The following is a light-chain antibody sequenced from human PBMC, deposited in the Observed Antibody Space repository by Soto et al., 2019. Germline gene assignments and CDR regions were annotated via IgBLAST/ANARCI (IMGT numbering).Light chain of an antibody. Sequence: EIVLTQSPGTLSLSPGERATLSCRASQSVSSHLAWYQQKPGQAPRLLIYDASNRATGIPARFSGSGSGTDFTLTISSLEPEDFAVYHCVQRTTWPWTCGQGLKVEIK. CDR1: QSVSSH. CDR2: DAS. J-gene: IGKJ1*01. V-gene: IGKV3-11*01. CDR3: VQRTTWPWT.